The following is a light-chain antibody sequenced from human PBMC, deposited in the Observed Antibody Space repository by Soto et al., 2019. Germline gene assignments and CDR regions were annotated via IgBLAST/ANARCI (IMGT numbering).Light chain of an antibody. CDR3: QQDYNLPIT. CDR2: GAS. J-gene: IGKJ5*01. V-gene: IGKV3D-7*01. Sequence: PGERVTLSCRASQSVSSSYLTWYQQKPGQAPRLLIYGASTRATGIPARFSDSGSGTDFTLTISSLQPEDFAVYYCQQDYNLPITFGQGTRLEIK. CDR1: QSVSSSY.